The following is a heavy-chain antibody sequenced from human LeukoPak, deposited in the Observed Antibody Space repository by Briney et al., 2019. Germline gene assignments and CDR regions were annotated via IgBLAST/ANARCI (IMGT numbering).Heavy chain of an antibody. Sequence: GGSLRLSCAASGFTFSSYSMNWVRQAPGKGLEWVSSISSSSSYIYYADSVKGRFTISRDNAKNSLYLQMNSLRAEDTAVYYCAKAGETPYDILTGYPVYWGQGTLVTVSS. D-gene: IGHD3-9*01. CDR2: ISSSSSYI. CDR3: AKAGETPYDILTGYPVY. V-gene: IGHV3-21*01. J-gene: IGHJ4*02. CDR1: GFTFSSYS.